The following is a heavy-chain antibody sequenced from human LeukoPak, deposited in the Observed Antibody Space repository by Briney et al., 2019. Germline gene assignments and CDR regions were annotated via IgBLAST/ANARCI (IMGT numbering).Heavy chain of an antibody. J-gene: IGHJ6*02. V-gene: IGHV3-66*01. Sequence: GGSLRLSCEASGFIVTSYYMTWVRQAPGKGLEWVSVIYSGGTTYYADSVKGRVAISGDNSKNTVFLRMNSVRAEDTAVYYCARSYSNHLFGMDVWGQGTTVTVSS. D-gene: IGHD4-11*01. CDR1: GFIVTSYY. CDR2: IYSGGTT. CDR3: ARSYSNHLFGMDV.